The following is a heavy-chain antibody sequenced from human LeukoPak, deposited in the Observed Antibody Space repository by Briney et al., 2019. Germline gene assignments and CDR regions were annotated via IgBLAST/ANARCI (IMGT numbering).Heavy chain of an antibody. V-gene: IGHV3-30*02. CDR3: AKDLTGSWSLDY. J-gene: IGHJ4*02. CDR1: GFTFSNYY. CDR2: IRNDGSNN. D-gene: IGHD6-13*01. Sequence: GGSLRLSCATSGFTFSNYYMHWVRQAPGKGLEWVAFIRNDGSNNWYADSVKGRFTISRDNSKNTLYLQMNSLKTEDTAVYYCAKDLTGSWSLDYWGQGTLVTVSS.